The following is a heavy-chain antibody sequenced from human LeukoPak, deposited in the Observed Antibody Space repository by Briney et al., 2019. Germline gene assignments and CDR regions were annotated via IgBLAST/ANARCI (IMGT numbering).Heavy chain of an antibody. Sequence: PSETLSLTCAVYGGSFSGYYWSWIRQPPGKGLEWIGEINHSGSTNYNPSLKSRVTISVDTSKNQFSLKLSSVTAADTAVYYCARAEEFSSGWTGREFDYWGQGTLVTVSS. CDR3: ARAEEFSSGWTGREFDY. V-gene: IGHV4-34*01. CDR2: INHSGST. D-gene: IGHD6-19*01. CDR1: GGSFSGYY. J-gene: IGHJ4*02.